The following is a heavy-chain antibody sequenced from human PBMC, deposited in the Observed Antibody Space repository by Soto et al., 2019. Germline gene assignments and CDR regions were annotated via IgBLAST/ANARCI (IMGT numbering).Heavy chain of an antibody. CDR1: GFSLSTSAVG. V-gene: IGHV2-5*01. Sequence: QITLKESGPTLVKPTETLTLTCTFSGFSLSTSAVGVGWIRQPPGKALEWLAVLYWNDDKRYSPSLKNRLTITKDPSKNQVVLTMTNMDPVDPAPYYCVYTGWGLQVWSSLPVSWGQGNLVTGYS. J-gene: IGHJ4*02. CDR2: LYWNDDK. D-gene: IGHD4-4*01. CDR3: VYTGWGLQVWSSLPVS.